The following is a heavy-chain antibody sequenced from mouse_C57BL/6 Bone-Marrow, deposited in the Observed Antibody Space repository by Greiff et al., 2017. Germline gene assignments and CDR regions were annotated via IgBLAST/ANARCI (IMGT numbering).Heavy chain of an antibody. V-gene: IGHV5-9-1*02. Sequence: EVQLVESGEGLVKPGGSLKLSCAASGFTFSSYAMSWVRQTPETRLAWVAYISSGGDYIYYADTVKGRFTISIDNARNTLYLQMSSLKSEDTAMYYCTRGYYGSVYYYAMDYWGQGTSVTVSS. CDR1: GFTFSSYA. J-gene: IGHJ4*01. CDR2: ISSGGDYI. D-gene: IGHD1-1*01. CDR3: TRGYYGSVYYYAMDY.